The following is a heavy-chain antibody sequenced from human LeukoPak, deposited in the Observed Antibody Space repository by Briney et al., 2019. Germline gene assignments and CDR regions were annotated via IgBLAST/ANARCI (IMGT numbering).Heavy chain of an antibody. J-gene: IGHJ4*02. V-gene: IGHV3-43*01. CDR2: ISWDGGTT. CDR1: GFTFDDYT. CDR3: AKSSVVVMVYATYFDC. Sequence: GGSLRLSCAASGFTFDDYTMHWVRQAPGKGLEWVSLISWDGGTTYYADSVKGRFTISRDSSKKSLYLEMNSLRTEDTAFYYCAKSSVVVMVYATYFDCWGQGTLVTVSS. D-gene: IGHD2-8*01.